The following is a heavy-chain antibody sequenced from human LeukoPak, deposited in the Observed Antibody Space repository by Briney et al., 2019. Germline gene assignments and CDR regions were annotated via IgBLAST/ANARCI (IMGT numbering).Heavy chain of an antibody. CDR3: ARDLAAVAGRPLGY. V-gene: IGHV1-3*01. CDR1: GYTFTSYA. D-gene: IGHD6-19*01. J-gene: IGHJ4*02. CDR2: INAGNGNT. Sequence: ASVKVSCKASGYTFTSYAMHWVRQAPGQRLEWMGWINAGNGNTKYSQKFQGRVTITRDTSASTAYTELSSLRSEDTAVYYCARDLAAVAGRPLGYWGQGTLVTVSS.